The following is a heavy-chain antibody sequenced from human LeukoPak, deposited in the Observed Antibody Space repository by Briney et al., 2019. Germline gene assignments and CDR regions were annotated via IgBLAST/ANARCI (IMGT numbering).Heavy chain of an antibody. D-gene: IGHD6-19*01. CDR3: VRAVAGYFDY. CDR1: GFTFSSYS. J-gene: IGHJ4*02. Sequence: GWSLRLSCAASGFTFSSYSMNWVRQAPGKGLEWVSSISSSSSYIYYADSVKGRFTISRDNAKNSLYLQMNSLRAEDTAVYYCVRAVAGYFDYWGQGTLVTVSS. CDR2: ISSSSSYI. V-gene: IGHV3-21*01.